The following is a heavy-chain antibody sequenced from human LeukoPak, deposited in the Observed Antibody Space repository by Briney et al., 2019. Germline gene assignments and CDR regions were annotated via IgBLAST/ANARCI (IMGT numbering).Heavy chain of an antibody. CDR3: ARDRGYNWNDGLIDAFDI. V-gene: IGHV3-9*01. D-gene: IGHD1-1*01. CDR2: ISWNSGSI. CDR1: GFTFDDYA. Sequence: GGSLRLSCAASGFTFDDYAMHWVRQAPGKGLEWVSGISWNSGSIGYADSVKGRFTISRDNSKNTLYLQMNSLRAEDTAVYYCARDRGYNWNDGLIDAFDIWGQGTMVTVSS. J-gene: IGHJ3*02.